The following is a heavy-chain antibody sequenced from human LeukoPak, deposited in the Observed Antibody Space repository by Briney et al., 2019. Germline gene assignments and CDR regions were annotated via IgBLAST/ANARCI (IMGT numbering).Heavy chain of an antibody. CDR2: VNHSGST. D-gene: IGHD3-10*01. V-gene: IGHV4-34*01. Sequence: SETLSLTCAVYGGSFSGYYWTWIRQPPGKGLEWIGEVNHSGSTTYNPSLKSRVTISVDTSKNQFSLELTSVTAADTAVYFCARGRGLRAVNNWFDPWGQGTLVTVSS. CDR3: ARGRGLRAVNNWFDP. CDR1: GGSFSGYY. J-gene: IGHJ5*02.